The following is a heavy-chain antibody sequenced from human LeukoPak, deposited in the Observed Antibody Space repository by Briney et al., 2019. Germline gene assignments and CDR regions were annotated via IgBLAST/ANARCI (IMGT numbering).Heavy chain of an antibody. CDR3: ARDSTIFGVAMNDY. CDR1: GFTFSSYN. J-gene: IGHJ4*02. D-gene: IGHD3-3*01. Sequence: GGSLRLSCAASGFTFSSYNMNWVRQAPGKGLEWVSSISSSSSYIYYADSVKGRFTISRDNAKNSLYLQMNSLRAEDTAVYYCARDSTIFGVAMNDYWGQGTLVTVSS. V-gene: IGHV3-21*01. CDR2: ISSSSSYI.